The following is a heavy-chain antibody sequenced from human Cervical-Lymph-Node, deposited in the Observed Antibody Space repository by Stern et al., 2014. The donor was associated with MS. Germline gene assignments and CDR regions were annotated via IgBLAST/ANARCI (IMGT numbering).Heavy chain of an antibody. D-gene: IGHD6-13*01. Sequence: VQLVQSGAEVTKPGSSVKVSCKASGGTFSKFPSSWVRQAPGHGLEWMVGVLPVFGTPTYAQEFRGRVTITADVSTSTVYMELSSLRSDDTAVYYCALSSETSDRWYSLGYDLWGQGTLVTVSS. V-gene: IGHV1-69*12. CDR3: ALSSETSDRWYSLGYDL. CDR2: VLPVFGTP. J-gene: IGHJ5*02. CDR1: GGTFSKFP.